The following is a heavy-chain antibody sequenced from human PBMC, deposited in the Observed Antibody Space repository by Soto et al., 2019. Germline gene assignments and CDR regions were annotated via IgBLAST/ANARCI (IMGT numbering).Heavy chain of an antibody. J-gene: IGHJ4*02. CDR2: FNPSAGST. Sequence: ASVKVSCKAAGYAFTSYYMHWGRQAPGQGLEWMGIFNPSAGSTSYAQKFQGRVTMTRDTSTSTVYMELSSLRSEDTAVYYCARAVVYGDYYFDYWGQGTLVTVSS. CDR3: ARAVVYGDYYFDY. CDR1: GYAFTSYY. V-gene: IGHV1-46*03. D-gene: IGHD4-17*01.